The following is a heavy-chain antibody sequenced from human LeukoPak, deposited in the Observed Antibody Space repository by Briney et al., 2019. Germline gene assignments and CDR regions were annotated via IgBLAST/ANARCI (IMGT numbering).Heavy chain of an antibody. CDR2: ISSSGSAI. CDR1: GFTFSDYY. D-gene: IGHD2-21*02. V-gene: IGHV3-11*04. J-gene: IGHJ4*02. Sequence: GGSLRLSCAASGFTFSDYYMSWLRQAPGKGLEWVSYISSSGSAIYYADSVKGRFTISRDNAKNSLYLQMNSLRAEDTDVYYCARGPGYCGGDCYDYYFDYWGQGTLVTVSS. CDR3: ARGPGYCGGDCYDYYFDY.